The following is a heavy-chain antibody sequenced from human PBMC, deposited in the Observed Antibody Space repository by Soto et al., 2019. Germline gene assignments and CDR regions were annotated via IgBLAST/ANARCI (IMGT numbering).Heavy chain of an antibody. Sequence: GASVKVSCKASGYTFTSYYMHWVRQAPGQGLEWMGWINPNSGGTNYAQKFQGWVTMTRDTSISTAYMELSRLRSDGTAVYYCARGGGRGDGADTAMVTVPFYYYGMDVWGQGTTVTVSS. CDR1: GYTFTSYY. J-gene: IGHJ6*02. V-gene: IGHV1-2*04. D-gene: IGHD5-18*01. CDR3: ARGGGRGDGADTAMVTVPFYYYGMDV. CDR2: INPNSGGT.